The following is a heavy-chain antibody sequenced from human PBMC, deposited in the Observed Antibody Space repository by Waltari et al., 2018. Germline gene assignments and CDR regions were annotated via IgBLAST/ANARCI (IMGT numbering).Heavy chain of an antibody. Sequence: EVQLVESGGGLAQPGRSLRFSCSGYGFNFGDDAISWVRQAPGKGLQWVAMIRSNFYGGTTEYDASVKGRFTVSRNDSKSIAYMQMTSLKVQDTGIYYCTRGTAGWYWGQGILVTVSS. J-gene: IGHJ4*02. CDR1: GFNFGDDA. CDR2: IRSNFYGGTT. V-gene: IGHV3-49*04. CDR3: TRGTAGWY. D-gene: IGHD6-19*01.